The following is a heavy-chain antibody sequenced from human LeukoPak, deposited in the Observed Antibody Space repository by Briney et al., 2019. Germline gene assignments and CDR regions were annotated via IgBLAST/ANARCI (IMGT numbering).Heavy chain of an antibody. V-gene: IGHV3-72*01. D-gene: IGHD2-2*01. CDR2: SRNKANSHTT. CDR3: ARGEVGYCSRTTCYGFDH. CDR1: GFTFSDHY. Sequence: GGSLRLSCAASGFTFSDHYMDWVRQAPGKGLERVGRSRNKANSHTTEYAASVKGRFTISRDDSKNSLYLQMNSLKTEDTAIYYCARGEVGYCSRTTCYGFDHWGQGSLVTVSS. J-gene: IGHJ4*02.